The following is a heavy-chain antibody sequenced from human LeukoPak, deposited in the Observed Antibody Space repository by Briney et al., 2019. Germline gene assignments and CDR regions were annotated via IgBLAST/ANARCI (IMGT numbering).Heavy chain of an antibody. CDR3: ARGGIAGKENWEKWFDP. D-gene: IGHD6-13*01. CDR2: IIPIFGTA. J-gene: IGHJ5*02. CDR1: GGTFSSYA. Sequence: SVKVSCKASGGTFSSYAISWVRQAPGQGLEWMGGIIPIFGTANYAQKFQGRVTITTDESTRTAYMELSSLRSEDTAVYYCARGGIAGKENWEKWFDPWGQGILVTVSS. V-gene: IGHV1-69*05.